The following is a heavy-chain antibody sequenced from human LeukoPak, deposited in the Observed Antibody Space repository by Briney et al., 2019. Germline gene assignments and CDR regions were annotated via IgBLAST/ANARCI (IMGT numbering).Heavy chain of an antibody. V-gene: IGHV1-8*01. J-gene: IGHJ3*02. CDR1: GYTFTSYD. D-gene: IGHD4-17*01. CDR3: ARGKTTVFKDDAFDI. Sequence: GASVKVACKASGYTFTSYDINWVRQATGQGLEWMGWMNPNSGNTGYAQKFQGRVTMTRNTSISTAYMELSSLRSEDTAVYYCARGKTTVFKDDAFDIWGQGTMVTVSS. CDR2: MNPNSGNT.